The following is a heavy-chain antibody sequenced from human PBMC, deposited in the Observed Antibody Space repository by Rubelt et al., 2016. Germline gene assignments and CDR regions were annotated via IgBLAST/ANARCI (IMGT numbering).Heavy chain of an antibody. Sequence: QVQLQESGPGLVKPSETLSLTCTVSGYSISSGYYWGWIRQPPGKGLEWIGSIYHSGSTYYKPSPTSRGKITVDTSKNQFSRTLTSVTAADTAVYYCARRIAVAGGWFDPWGQGTLVTVSS. J-gene: IGHJ5*02. V-gene: IGHV4-38-2*02. CDR3: ARRIAVAGGWFDP. D-gene: IGHD6-13*01. CDR1: GYSISSGYY. CDR2: IYHSGST.